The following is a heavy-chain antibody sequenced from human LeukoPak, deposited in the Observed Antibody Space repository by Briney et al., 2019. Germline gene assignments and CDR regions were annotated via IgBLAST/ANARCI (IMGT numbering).Heavy chain of an antibody. CDR1: GGSISSYY. J-gene: IGHJ4*02. V-gene: IGHV4-59*08. Sequence: SETLSLTCTVSGGSISSYYWSWIRQPPGKGLEWIGYIYYSGSTNYNPSLKSRVTISVDTSKNQFSLKLSSVTAADTAVYYCARGHSTMNGSGVDYWGQGTLVTVSS. CDR2: IYYSGST. D-gene: IGHD3-10*01. CDR3: ARGHSTMNGSGVDY.